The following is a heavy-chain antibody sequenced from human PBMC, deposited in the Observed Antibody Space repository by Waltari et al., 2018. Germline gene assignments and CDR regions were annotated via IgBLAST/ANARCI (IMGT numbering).Heavy chain of an antibody. CDR1: GGSISSSSYY. D-gene: IGHD3-22*01. CDR2: IYYSGST. Sequence: QLQLQESGPGLVKPSETLSLTCTVSGGSISSSSYYWGWIRQPPGKGLEWIGSIYYSGSTYYTPALKSRVTISVDTSKNQFSLKLSSVTAADTAVYYCARDALSYYYDSSGPLDYWGQGTLVTVSS. V-gene: IGHV4-39*07. J-gene: IGHJ4*02. CDR3: ARDALSYYYDSSGPLDY.